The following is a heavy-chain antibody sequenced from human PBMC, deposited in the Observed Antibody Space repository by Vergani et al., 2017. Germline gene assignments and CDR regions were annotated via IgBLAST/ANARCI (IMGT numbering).Heavy chain of an antibody. CDR3: ARGLAAAGTWGPNYFDY. J-gene: IGHJ4*02. CDR2: TYYRSKWYN. CDR1: GDSVSSNSAA. D-gene: IGHD6-13*01. Sequence: QVQLQQSGPGLVKPSQTLSLTCAISGDSVSSNSAAWNWIRQSPSRGLEWLGRTYYRSKWYNDYAVSVKSRITINPDTSKNQFALQLNSVTPEDTAVYYWARGLAAAGTWGPNYFDYWGQGTLVTVSS. V-gene: IGHV6-1*01.